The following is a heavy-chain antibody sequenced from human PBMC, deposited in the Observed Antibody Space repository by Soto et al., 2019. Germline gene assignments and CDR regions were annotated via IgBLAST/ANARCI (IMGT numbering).Heavy chain of an antibody. CDR2: INHSGST. Sequence: PSETLSLTCAVYGGSFSGYYWSWIRRPPGKGLEWIGEINHSGSTNYNPSLKSRVTISVDTSKNQFSLKLSSVTAADTAVYYCARWAHPTVRRRGMDVWGQGTTVTVSS. CDR1: GGSFSGYY. CDR3: ARWAHPTVRRRGMDV. J-gene: IGHJ6*02. V-gene: IGHV4-34*01. D-gene: IGHD4-4*01.